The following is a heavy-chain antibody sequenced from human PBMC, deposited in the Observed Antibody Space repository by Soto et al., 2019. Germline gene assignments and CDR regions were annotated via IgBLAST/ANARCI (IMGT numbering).Heavy chain of an antibody. D-gene: IGHD6-19*01. CDR1: GGSLSSNSYY. CDR2: IYYSGST. Sequence: SETLSLTCTVSGGSLSSNSYYWGWIRQPPGKGLEWIGSIYYSGSTYYNPSLKSRVTISVDTSKNQFSLKLSSVTAADTAVYYCARHAGSGWPKAGWFDPWGQGTLVTVSS. CDR3: ARHAGSGWPKAGWFDP. V-gene: IGHV4-39*01. J-gene: IGHJ5*02.